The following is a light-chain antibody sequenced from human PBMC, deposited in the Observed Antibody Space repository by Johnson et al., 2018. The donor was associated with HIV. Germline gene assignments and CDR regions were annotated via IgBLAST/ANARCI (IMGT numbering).Light chain of an antibody. CDR3: GTWDNSLCTGGV. V-gene: IGLV1-51*02. J-gene: IGLJ1*01. CDR1: SSNIGNNY. Sequence: QSVLTQPPSVSAAPGQKVTISCSGSSSNIGNNYISWYQQFPGTAPKLLIYENNKRPSGIPDRFSGSKSGTSATLDITGLQTGDEADYYCGTWDNSLCTGGVSGPGTKVTAL. CDR2: ENN.